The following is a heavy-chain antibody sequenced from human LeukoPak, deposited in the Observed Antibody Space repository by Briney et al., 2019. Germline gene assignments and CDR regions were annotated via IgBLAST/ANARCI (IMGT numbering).Heavy chain of an antibody. Sequence: PGGSLRPSCAASGFTFSSYGMHWVRQAPGKGLEWVAFIRYDGSNKYYADSVKGRFTISRDNSKNTLYLQMNSLRAEDTAVYYCAKDVPGYCSSTSCPGAFDYWGQGTLVTVSS. D-gene: IGHD2-2*01. CDR3: AKDVPGYCSSTSCPGAFDY. V-gene: IGHV3-30*02. CDR2: IRYDGSNK. CDR1: GFTFSSYG. J-gene: IGHJ4*02.